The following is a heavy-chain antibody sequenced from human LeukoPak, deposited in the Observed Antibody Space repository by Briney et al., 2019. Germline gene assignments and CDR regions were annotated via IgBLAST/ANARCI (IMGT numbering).Heavy chain of an antibody. Sequence: AGGSLRLSCAASGFTFSTYWMSWVRQAPGKGLEWVANVKQEGREKYYVDSVKGRFTISRDNAKNSLYLQMNSLRAEDTAVYYCARVLGSGYFYGMDVWGKGTTVTVSS. D-gene: IGHD3-10*01. CDR1: GFTFSTYW. V-gene: IGHV3-7*03. CDR2: VKQEGREK. J-gene: IGHJ6*04. CDR3: ARVLGSGYFYGMDV.